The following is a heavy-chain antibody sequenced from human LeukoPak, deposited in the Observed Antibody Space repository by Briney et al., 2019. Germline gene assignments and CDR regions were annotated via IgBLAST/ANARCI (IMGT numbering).Heavy chain of an antibody. Sequence: SETLSLTCTVSGGSISSYYWSWIRQPPGKGLEWFGYIYYSGSTNYNPSLKSRVTISVDTSKNQFSLKLSSVTAADTAVYYCARDRVVVVPAAINKDAFDIWGQGTMVTVSS. D-gene: IGHD2-2*02. V-gene: IGHV4-59*01. J-gene: IGHJ3*02. CDR2: IYYSGST. CDR1: GGSISSYY. CDR3: ARDRVVVVPAAINKDAFDI.